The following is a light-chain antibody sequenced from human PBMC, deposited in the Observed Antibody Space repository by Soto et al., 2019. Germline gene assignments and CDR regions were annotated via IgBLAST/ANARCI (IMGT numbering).Light chain of an antibody. CDR1: QSVGST. CDR3: QQYYNWPGT. Sequence: EIVMTQSPATLSVSPGERATLPCRASQSVGSTLAWYQQKLGQAPRLLLYGASTRAKGIPARFSGSGSGTEFTLGISSLLSDDFAVYYCQQYYNWPGTFGQGTKVEIK. V-gene: IGKV3-15*01. J-gene: IGKJ2*01. CDR2: GAS.